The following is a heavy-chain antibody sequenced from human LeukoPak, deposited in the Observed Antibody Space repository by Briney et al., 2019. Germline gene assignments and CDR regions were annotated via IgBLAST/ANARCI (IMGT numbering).Heavy chain of an antibody. CDR3: ARDGFSGYNNLGFDY. Sequence: GGSLRLSCAASGFTFSSHVMNWVRQAPGKGLEWVSSISSGSHYMYYTDSVKGRFTISRDNAKNSLYLQMDSLRVEDTAVYYCARDGFSGYNNLGFDYWGQGTLVTVSS. CDR2: ISSGSHYM. D-gene: IGHD5-12*01. V-gene: IGHV3-21*01. CDR1: GFTFSSHV. J-gene: IGHJ4*02.